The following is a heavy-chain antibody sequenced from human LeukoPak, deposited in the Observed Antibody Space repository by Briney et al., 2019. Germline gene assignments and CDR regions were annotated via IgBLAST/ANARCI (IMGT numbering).Heavy chain of an antibody. CDR1: GFTVSSYE. CDR3: AREKTDCGGDCYDS. J-gene: IGHJ4*02. Sequence: GGSLRLSCAASGFTVSSYEMNWVRQAPGKGLEWVSYISSSGTTIHYADSVKGRFTISRDHAKNSLFLQMISLRDQDTAVYYCAREKTDCGGDCYDSWRQGTLVSVPS. CDR2: ISSSGTTI. V-gene: IGHV3-48*03. D-gene: IGHD2-21*01.